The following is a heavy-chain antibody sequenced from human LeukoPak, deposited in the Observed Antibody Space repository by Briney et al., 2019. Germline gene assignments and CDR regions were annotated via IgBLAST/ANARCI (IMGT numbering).Heavy chain of an antibody. CDR2: ISSSSSYI. D-gene: IGHD3-9*01. V-gene: IGHV3-21*01. Sequence: GGSLRLSCAASGFTFSSYSMNWVRQAPGKGLEWVSSISSSSSYIYYADSVKGRFTISRDNAKNSLYLQMNSLRAEDTTVYYCARDRLLRYFDGRVGDAFDIWGQGTMVTVSS. J-gene: IGHJ3*02. CDR3: ARDRLLRYFDGRVGDAFDI. CDR1: GFTFSSYS.